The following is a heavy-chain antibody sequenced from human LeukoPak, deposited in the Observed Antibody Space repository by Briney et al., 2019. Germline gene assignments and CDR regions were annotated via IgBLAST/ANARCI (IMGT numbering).Heavy chain of an antibody. D-gene: IGHD6-19*01. CDR1: GGSISSSSYY. CDR2: IYYSGST. J-gene: IGHJ3*02. V-gene: IGHV4-39*01. Sequence: SETLSLTCTVSGGSISSSSYYWGWIRQPPGKGLEWIGSIYYSGSTYYNPSLKSQVTISVDTSKNQFSLKLSSVTAADTAVYYCARGIAVAGNDAFDIWGQGTMVTVSS. CDR3: ARGIAVAGNDAFDI.